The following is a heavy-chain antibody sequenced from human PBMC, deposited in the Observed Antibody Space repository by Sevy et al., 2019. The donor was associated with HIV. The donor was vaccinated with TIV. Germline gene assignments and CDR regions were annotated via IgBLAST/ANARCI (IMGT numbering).Heavy chain of an antibody. CDR1: GYSISSGFY. J-gene: IGHJ4*02. Sequence: SETLSLTCAVSGYSISSGFYWGWIRQPPGKGLEWIVILYHSGSTYYNSSLQSRVTISVDTSKNQFSLELTSVTAADTAVYYYARLGIAVAGYFDYWGQGTLVTVSS. CDR2: LYHSGST. V-gene: IGHV4-38-2*01. D-gene: IGHD6-19*01. CDR3: ARLGIAVAGYFDY.